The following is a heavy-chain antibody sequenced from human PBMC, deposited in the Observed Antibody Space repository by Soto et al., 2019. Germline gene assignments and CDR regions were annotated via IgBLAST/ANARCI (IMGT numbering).Heavy chain of an antibody. CDR1: GGTFSSYT. J-gene: IGHJ4*02. V-gene: IGHV1-69*08. Sequence: QVQLVQSGAEVKKPGSSVKVSCKASGGTFSSYTISWVRQAPGQGLEWMGRIIPILGIANYAQKFQGRVTITADKSTSTAYMGLSSLRSEDTAVYYCARESTVTTHYFDYWGQGTLVTVSS. CDR2: IIPILGIA. CDR3: ARESTVTTHYFDY. D-gene: IGHD4-17*01.